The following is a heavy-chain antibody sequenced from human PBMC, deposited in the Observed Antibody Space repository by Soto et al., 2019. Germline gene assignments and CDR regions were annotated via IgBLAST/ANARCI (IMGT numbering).Heavy chain of an antibody. J-gene: IGHJ4*01. Sequence: PGESLKISCKGSEYSFAGYWITWVRQKPGKGLEWMGRIDPSDSQTYYSPSFRGHVTISVTKSITTVFLQWSSLRASDTAMYFCARHLVGSTRGNFDYWGQGTQVTVSS. D-gene: IGHD2-2*01. CDR3: ARHLVGSTRGNFDY. CDR2: IDPSDSQT. V-gene: IGHV5-10-1*01. CDR1: EYSFAGYW.